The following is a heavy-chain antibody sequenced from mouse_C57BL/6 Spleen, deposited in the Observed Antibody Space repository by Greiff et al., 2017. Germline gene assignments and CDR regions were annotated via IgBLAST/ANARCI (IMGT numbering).Heavy chain of an antibody. D-gene: IGHD2-5*01. CDR3: ARADYSNLYYAMDY. Sequence: VKLQQPGAELVKPGASVKMSCKASGYTFTSYWITWVKQRPGQGLEWIGDIYPGSGSTNYNEKFKSKATLTVDTSSSTAYMQLSSLTSEDSAVYYCARADYSNLYYAMDYWGQGTSVTVSS. J-gene: IGHJ4*01. CDR2: IYPGSGST. CDR1: GYTFTSYW. V-gene: IGHV1-55*01.